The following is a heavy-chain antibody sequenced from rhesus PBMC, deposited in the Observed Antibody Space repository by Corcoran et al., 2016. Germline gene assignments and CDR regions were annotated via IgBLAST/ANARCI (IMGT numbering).Heavy chain of an antibody. CDR2: MIPVVGIT. CDR1: GFTFGSYA. J-gene: IGHJ2*01. V-gene: IGHV1-198*02. Sequence: QVQLVQSGAEVKKPVASVKVSCKASGFTFGSYAISWVRQDSGQGLGWMGVMIPVVGITNYAEKCQGRVTIPSETSTSTAYMKLSCLRSEDTDVYYCARAHRGYWYFYLWGPGTPITISS. D-gene: IGHD5-42*01. CDR3: ARAHRGYWYFYL.